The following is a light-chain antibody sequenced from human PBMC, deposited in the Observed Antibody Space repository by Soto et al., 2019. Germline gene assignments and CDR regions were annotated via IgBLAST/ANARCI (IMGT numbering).Light chain of an antibody. CDR3: QHYNSYSEA. J-gene: IGKJ1*01. Sequence: IQLTQSPSSLSASVGDRVSISCRASQGNNTFVAWYQQKSGKAPKLLIYGASTLQSGVPSRFSGSGSGTEFTLTISSLQPDDFATYYCQHYNSYSEAFGQGTKVDIK. V-gene: IGKV1-9*01. CDR1: QGNNTF. CDR2: GAS.